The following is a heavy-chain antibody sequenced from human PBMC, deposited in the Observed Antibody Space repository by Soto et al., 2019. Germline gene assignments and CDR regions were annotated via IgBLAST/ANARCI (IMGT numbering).Heavy chain of an antibody. CDR1: GGSFSGYY. J-gene: IGHJ5*02. D-gene: IGHD3-10*01. Sequence: PSETLSLTCAVYGGSFSGYYWSWIRQPPGKGLEWIGEINHSGSTNYNPSLKSRVTISVDTSKNQFSLKLSSVTAADTAVYYCAREGKAGSGSYYNVELFDPWGQGTLVTVSS. V-gene: IGHV4-34*01. CDR3: AREGKAGSGSYYNVELFDP. CDR2: INHSGST.